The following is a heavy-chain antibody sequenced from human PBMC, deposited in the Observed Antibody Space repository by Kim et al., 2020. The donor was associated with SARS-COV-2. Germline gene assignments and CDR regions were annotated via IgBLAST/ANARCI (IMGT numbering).Heavy chain of an antibody. CDR3: ARDIDYYDSSGYWSLGWRTNGIDY. J-gene: IGHJ4*02. CDR1: GYTFTSYA. V-gene: IGHV1-3*01. Sequence: ASVKVSCKASGYTFTSYAMHWVRQAPGQRLEWMGWINAGNGNTKYSQKFQDRVTITRDTSASTAYMELSSLRSEDTAVYYCARDIDYYDSSGYWSLGWRTNGIDYWGQGTLVTVSS. D-gene: IGHD3-22*01. CDR2: INAGNGNT.